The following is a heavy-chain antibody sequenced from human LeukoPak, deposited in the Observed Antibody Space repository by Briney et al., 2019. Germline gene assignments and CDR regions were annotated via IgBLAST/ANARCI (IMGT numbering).Heavy chain of an antibody. D-gene: IGHD1-26*01. J-gene: IGHJ6*03. V-gene: IGHV3-21*06. CDR1: GFTFTSYN. CDR2: ITSSSSYI. Sequence: GGSLRLSCAASGFTFTSYNMNWVRQAPGKGLEWVSSITSSSSYIYYADSVKGRFTIFRDNAKNSLYLQMDSLRVEDTAVYYCARDPYSGNYGAYYYYMDVWGKGTTVTISS. CDR3: ARDPYSGNYGAYYYYMDV.